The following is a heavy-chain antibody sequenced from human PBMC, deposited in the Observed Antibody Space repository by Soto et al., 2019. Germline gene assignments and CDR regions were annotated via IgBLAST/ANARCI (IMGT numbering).Heavy chain of an antibody. Sequence: PSETLSLTCTVSGGSISSYYWSWIRQPPGKGLEWIGYIYYSGSTNYNSPLKSRVTISVDTSKNQFSLKLSSVTAADTAVYYCARARDGYNYYLDYWGQGTLVTVSS. CDR1: GGSISSYY. CDR2: IYYSGST. J-gene: IGHJ4*02. CDR3: ARARDGYNYYLDY. V-gene: IGHV4-59*01. D-gene: IGHD5-12*01.